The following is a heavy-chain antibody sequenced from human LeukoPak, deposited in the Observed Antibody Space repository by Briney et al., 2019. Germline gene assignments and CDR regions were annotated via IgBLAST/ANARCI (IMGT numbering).Heavy chain of an antibody. Sequence: SETLSLTCTVSGGSISSYYWSWIRQPAGKGLEWIGRIYTSGTTHYNPSLKSRVTMSADTSKNQFSLKLSSVTAADTAVYYCARLSTVTTSFDYWGQGTLATVSS. CDR1: GGSISSYY. CDR3: ARLSTVTTSFDY. D-gene: IGHD4-17*01. V-gene: IGHV4-4*07. CDR2: IYTSGTT. J-gene: IGHJ4*02.